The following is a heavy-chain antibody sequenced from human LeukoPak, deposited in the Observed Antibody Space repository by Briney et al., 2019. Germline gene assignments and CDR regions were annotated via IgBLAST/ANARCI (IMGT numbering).Heavy chain of an antibody. J-gene: IGHJ4*02. D-gene: IGHD2-2*01. V-gene: IGHV3-48*03. CDR3: ARDCSSTSCPDFDY. Sequence: PGGSLRLSCAASGFTFSSYEMNWVRQAPRKGLEWVSYISSSGSTIYYADSVKGRFTISRVNAKNSLYLQVNSLRAEDTAVYYCARDCSSTSCPDFDYWGQGTLVTVSS. CDR2: ISSSGSTI. CDR1: GFTFSSYE.